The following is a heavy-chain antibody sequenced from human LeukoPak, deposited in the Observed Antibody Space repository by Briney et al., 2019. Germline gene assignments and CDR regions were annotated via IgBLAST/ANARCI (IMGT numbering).Heavy chain of an antibody. Sequence: ASVKVSCKASGYTFTSYYMYWVRQAPGRGLEWIGIINPSGGSTSYAQKFQGRVTMTRDTSTSTVYMELSSLGSEDTAVYYCASPGDSIRRAAASNAFDIWGQGTMVTVSS. V-gene: IGHV1-46*01. CDR1: GYTFTSYY. CDR3: ASPGDSIRRAAASNAFDI. CDR2: INPSGGST. D-gene: IGHD3-22*01. J-gene: IGHJ3*02.